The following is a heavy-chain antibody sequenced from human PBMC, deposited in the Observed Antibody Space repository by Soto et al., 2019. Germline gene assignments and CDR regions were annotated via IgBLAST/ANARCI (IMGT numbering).Heavy chain of an antibody. CDR3: ARERAAAAPFDY. CDR2: ISYDGSNK. D-gene: IGHD6-13*01. J-gene: IGHJ4*02. V-gene: IGHV3-30-3*01. CDR1: GFTFSSYA. Sequence: QVQLVESGGGVVQPGRSLRLSCAASGFTFSSYAMHWVRQAPGKGLEWVAVISYDGSNKYYADSVKGRFTISRDNSKNTLYLQMNSLRAEDTAVYYCARERAAAAPFDYWGQGTLVTVSS.